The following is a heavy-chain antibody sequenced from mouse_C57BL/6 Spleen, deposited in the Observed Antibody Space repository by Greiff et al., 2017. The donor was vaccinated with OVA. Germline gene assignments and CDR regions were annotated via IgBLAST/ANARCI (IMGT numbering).Heavy chain of an antibody. D-gene: IGHD1-1*01. Sequence: QVQLKQPGTELVKPGASVKLSCKASGYTFTSYWMHWVKQRPGQGLEWIGNINPSNGGNNYNEKFKSKATLTVDKSSSTAYMQLSSLTSEDSAVYYCARSRIYLDIYYYGSGDYWGQGTTLTVSS. CDR3: ARSRIYLDIYYYGSGDY. CDR2: INPSNGGN. J-gene: IGHJ2*01. V-gene: IGHV1-53*01. CDR1: GYTFTSYW.